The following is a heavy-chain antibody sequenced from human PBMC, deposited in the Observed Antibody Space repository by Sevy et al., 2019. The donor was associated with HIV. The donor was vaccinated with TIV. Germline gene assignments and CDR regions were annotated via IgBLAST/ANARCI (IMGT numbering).Heavy chain of an antibody. CDR1: GGSISSSSYY. J-gene: IGHJ4*02. D-gene: IGHD1-26*01. CDR3: ARQGGATTG. CDR2: IYYSGST. Sequence: SETLSLTCTVSGGSISSSSYYWGWIRQPPGKGLEWIGSIYYSGSTYYNPSLKSRVTISVDTSKNQFSLKLSSVTAADTALYYCARQGGATTGWGQGTLVTVSS. V-gene: IGHV4-39*01.